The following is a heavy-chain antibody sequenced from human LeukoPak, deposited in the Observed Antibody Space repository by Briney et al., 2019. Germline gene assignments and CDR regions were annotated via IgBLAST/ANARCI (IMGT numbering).Heavy chain of an antibody. CDR1: GYTLTELS. CDR2: FDPEYGET. Sequence: ASVKVSCKVSGYTLTELSMHWVRQAPGKGHERVGGFDPEYGETFYAQKFQGRVTMTEDTSTDTAYMELSSLRSEDTAVYYCATDYYYDSSGSYYTVDYWGQGTLVTVSS. CDR3: ATDYYYDSSGSYYTVDY. J-gene: IGHJ4*02. V-gene: IGHV1-24*01. D-gene: IGHD3-22*01.